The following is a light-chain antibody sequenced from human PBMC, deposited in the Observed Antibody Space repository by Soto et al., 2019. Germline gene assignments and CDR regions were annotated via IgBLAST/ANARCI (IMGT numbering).Light chain of an antibody. CDR3: QQRSNWPSIT. V-gene: IGKV3-15*01. CDR1: ESVSSK. Sequence: EIVMTQSAATLSVSPGERATLSCRASESVSSKLVWYQKKPGQAPRLLIHDASTRATGIPARFSGSGSGTEFTLTISSLEPEDFAVYYCQQRSNWPSITFGQGTRLEIK. J-gene: IGKJ5*01. CDR2: DAS.